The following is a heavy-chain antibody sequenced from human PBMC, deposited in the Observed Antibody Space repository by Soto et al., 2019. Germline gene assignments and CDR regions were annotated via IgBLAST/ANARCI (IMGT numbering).Heavy chain of an antibody. Sequence: QVQLQESGPGLVKPSETLSLTCIVSGGSISSYYWSWIRQPPGKGLEWIGYIYYESTNYNPSLKIRVIISVDTSMTQFSLRLSSVTAADTAVYYCPRAYYDTSGYSLDPWGQGTLVTVSS. J-gene: IGHJ5*02. CDR1: GGSISSYY. CDR3: PRAYYDTSGYSLDP. V-gene: IGHV4-59*01. D-gene: IGHD3-22*01. CDR2: IYYEST.